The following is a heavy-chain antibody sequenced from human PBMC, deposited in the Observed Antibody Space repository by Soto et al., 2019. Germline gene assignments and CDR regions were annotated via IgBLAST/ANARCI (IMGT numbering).Heavy chain of an antibody. CDR2: IYWDGDK. CDR1: GFSFSTSGVG. D-gene: IGHD3-22*01. J-gene: IGHJ2*01. V-gene: IGHV2-5*02. CDR3: AHSAYYDSSGYYYGYWYFDL. Sequence: QITLKESGPTLVKPSQTLTLTCTFSGFSFSTSGVGVGWIRQAPGKALDWLALIYWDGDKRYSPSLKSRLTITKDNSKNQVVLTMTNMDPVDTATFFCAHSAYYDSSGYYYGYWYFDLWGRGTLVTVSS.